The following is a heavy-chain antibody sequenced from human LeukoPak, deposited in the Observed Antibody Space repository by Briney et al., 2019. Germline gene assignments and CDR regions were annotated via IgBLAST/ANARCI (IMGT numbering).Heavy chain of an antibody. Sequence: PGGSLRLSCAAPGFTFSSYWMHWVRQAPGKGLVWVSRINSDGSSTSYADSVKGRFTISRDNAKNTLYLQMNSLRAEDTAVYYCARDPPYSYYYGSGSYVPFDYWGQGTLVTVSS. CDR3: ARDPPYSYYYGSGSYVPFDY. V-gene: IGHV3-74*01. J-gene: IGHJ4*02. CDR2: INSDGSST. CDR1: GFTFSSYW. D-gene: IGHD3-10*01.